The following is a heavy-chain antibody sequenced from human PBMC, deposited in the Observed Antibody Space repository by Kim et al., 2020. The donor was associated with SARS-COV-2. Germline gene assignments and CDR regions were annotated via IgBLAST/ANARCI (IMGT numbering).Heavy chain of an antibody. J-gene: IGHJ6*02. Sequence: SVKVSCKASGGTFSSYAISWVRQAPGQGLEWMGGIIPIFGTANYAQKFQGRVTITADESTSTAYMELSSLRSEDTAVYYCARGVVVVAATTRFDYYYYGMDVWGQGTTVTVSS. D-gene: IGHD2-15*01. V-gene: IGHV1-69*13. CDR3: ARGVVVVAATTRFDYYYYGMDV. CDR1: GGTFSSYA. CDR2: IIPIFGTA.